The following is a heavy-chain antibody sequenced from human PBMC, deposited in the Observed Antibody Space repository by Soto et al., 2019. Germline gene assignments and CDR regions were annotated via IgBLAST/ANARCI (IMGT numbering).Heavy chain of an antibody. CDR1: GFTFSSYA. Sequence: GGSLRLSCAASGFTFSSYAMHWVRQAPGKGLEWVAVISYDGSNKYYADAVKGRFTISRDNSKNTLYLQMNSLRAEDTAVYYCARDLRSFDYWGQGTLVTVSS. V-gene: IGHV3-30-3*01. J-gene: IGHJ4*02. D-gene: IGHD4-17*01. CDR3: ARDLRSFDY. CDR2: ISYDGSNK.